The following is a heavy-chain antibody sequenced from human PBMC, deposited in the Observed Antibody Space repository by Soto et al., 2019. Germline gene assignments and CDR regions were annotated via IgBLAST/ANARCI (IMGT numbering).Heavy chain of an antibody. D-gene: IGHD2-8*01. Sequence: QVQLVQSGAEVKKPGASVKVSCKASGYSFTDYHIHWVRQAPGQGLEWLGRINPKSGGTSTAEKFQGWVTMTTDTSISTASMELTRLTSDETAIYYCARGDSTDCSNAVCSFFYTHDMDAWGQGTTVTVSS. J-gene: IGHJ6*02. CDR3: ARGDSTDCSNAVCSFFYTHDMDA. CDR2: INPKSGGT. CDR1: GYSFTDYH. V-gene: IGHV1-2*04.